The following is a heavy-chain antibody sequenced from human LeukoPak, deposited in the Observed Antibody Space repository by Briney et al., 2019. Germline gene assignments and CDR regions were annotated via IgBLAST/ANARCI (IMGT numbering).Heavy chain of an antibody. CDR1: GFTFSSYA. D-gene: IGHD5-12*01. CDR3: ARAVYSSYDYFDY. J-gene: IGHJ4*02. CDR2: ISYDGSNK. Sequence: GGSLRLSCAASGFTFSSYAMHWVRQAPGKGLEWVAVISYDGSNKYYADSVKGRFTISRDNSKNTLYLQMNSLRAEDTAVYYCARAVYSSYDYFDYWGQGTLVTVSS. V-gene: IGHV3-30*04.